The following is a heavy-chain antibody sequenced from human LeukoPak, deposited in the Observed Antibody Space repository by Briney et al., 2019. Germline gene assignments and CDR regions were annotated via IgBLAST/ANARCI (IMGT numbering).Heavy chain of an antibody. CDR1: GFTFSSYS. J-gene: IGHJ4*02. CDR3: ARGVPSGVDYFDY. Sequence: KSGGSLRLSCAASGFTFSSYSMNWVRQAPGKGLEWVSSISSSSSYIYYADSVKGRFTISRDNAKNSLYLQMSSLRAEDTAMYFCARGVPSGVDYFDYWGQGTLVTVSS. D-gene: IGHD6-19*01. V-gene: IGHV3-21*06. CDR2: ISSSSSYI.